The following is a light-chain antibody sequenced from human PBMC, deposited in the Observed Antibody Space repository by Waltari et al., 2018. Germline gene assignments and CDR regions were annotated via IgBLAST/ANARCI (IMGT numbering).Light chain of an antibody. CDR3: QQRSNWPGT. CDR2: DAS. Sequence: EIVLTQSPATLSLSPGERATLSCRASQSVSSYLGWYQQKHGKAPRLLIYDASNRATGIPARFSGSGSGTDFTLTISSLEPEDFAVYYCQQRSNWPGTFGQGTKLEI. J-gene: IGKJ2*01. CDR1: QSVSSY. V-gene: IGKV3-11*01.